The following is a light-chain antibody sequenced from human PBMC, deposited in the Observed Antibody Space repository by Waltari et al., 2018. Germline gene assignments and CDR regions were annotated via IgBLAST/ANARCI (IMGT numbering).Light chain of an antibody. CDR3: SSLGDRNSWV. Sequence: QSALTQPPSASGSPGQTVTISCTGTSSDVGGYNHVSWYQQHPRKAPKVTIYGVTKRPPGVPDRLCGSRSGNTACLTVSGLQAEDEADYYCSSLGDRNSWVFGGGTKLTVL. J-gene: IGLJ3*02. V-gene: IGLV2-8*01. CDR1: SSDVGGYNH. CDR2: GVT.